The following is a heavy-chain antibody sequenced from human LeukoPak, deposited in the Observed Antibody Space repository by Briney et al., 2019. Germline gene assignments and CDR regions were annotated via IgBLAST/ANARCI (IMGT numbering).Heavy chain of an antibody. CDR1: GSTFTSYY. D-gene: IGHD1-26*01. Sequence: ASVKVPCRASGSTFTSYYMHWVRQAPGQGLEWMGIINPSSGSTAYAQKFQGRVTMTRDTSTSTVYMELSSLTSEDTAVYYCARDGSSQHTELHNWVGLWGPGTLVTVSS. CDR3: ARDGSSQHTELHNWVGL. V-gene: IGHV1-46*01. CDR2: INPSSGST. J-gene: IGHJ5*02.